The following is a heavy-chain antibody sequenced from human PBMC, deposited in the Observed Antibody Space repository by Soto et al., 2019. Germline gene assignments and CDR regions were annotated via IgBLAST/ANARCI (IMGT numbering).Heavy chain of an antibody. D-gene: IGHD3-10*01. J-gene: IGHJ4*02. Sequence: SETLSLTCTVSGGSTTSDYWSWIRQPPGKGLEWLGYIFHSLGAKYNPSLGSRGTISLDTSKSQRSLSLRSVTAADTAIYFCVRDLNGSGDYWGQGTLVTVSS. V-gene: IGHV4-59*01. CDR3: VRDLNGSGDY. CDR1: GGSTTSDY. CDR2: IFHSLGA.